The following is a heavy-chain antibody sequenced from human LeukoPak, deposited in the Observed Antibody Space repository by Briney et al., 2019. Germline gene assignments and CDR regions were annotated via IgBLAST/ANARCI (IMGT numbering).Heavy chain of an antibody. CDR2: IYYSGST. V-gene: IGHV4-39*07. CDR1: GGSISNTNYY. CDR3: ANFYSSSWYSYFDS. J-gene: IGHJ4*02. Sequence: SETLSLTCTGSGGSISNTNYYWGWIRQPPGKGLEWIGNIYYSGSTYYNPSLKSRVTISVDTSKNQFSLKVSSVTAADTAVYYCANFYSSSWYSYFDSWGQGTLVTVSS. D-gene: IGHD6-13*01.